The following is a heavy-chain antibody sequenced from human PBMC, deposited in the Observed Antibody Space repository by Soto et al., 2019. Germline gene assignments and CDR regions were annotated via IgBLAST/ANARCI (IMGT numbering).Heavy chain of an antibody. D-gene: IGHD3-10*01. CDR1: GGSISSYY. Sequence: SETLSLTCTVSGGSISSYYWSWIRQPPGKGLEWIGYIYYSGSTNYNPSLKSRVTISVDTSKNQFSLKLSSVTAADTAVYYCARDARELYYFDYWGQGTLVTVS. J-gene: IGHJ4*02. CDR3: ARDARELYYFDY. CDR2: IYYSGST. V-gene: IGHV4-59*01.